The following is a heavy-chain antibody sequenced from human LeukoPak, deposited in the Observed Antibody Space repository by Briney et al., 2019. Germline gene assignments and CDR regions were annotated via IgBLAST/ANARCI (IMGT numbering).Heavy chain of an antibody. CDR2: IYYSGST. V-gene: IGHV4-59*12. Sequence: PSETLSLTCTVSGGSISSYYWSWIRQPPGKGLEWIGYIYYSGSTNYNPSLKSRVTISVDTSKNQFSLKLSSVTAADTAVYYCASTGIAVAGRVDYWGQGTLVTVSS. CDR3: ASTGIAVAGRVDY. J-gene: IGHJ4*02. D-gene: IGHD6-19*01. CDR1: GGSISSYY.